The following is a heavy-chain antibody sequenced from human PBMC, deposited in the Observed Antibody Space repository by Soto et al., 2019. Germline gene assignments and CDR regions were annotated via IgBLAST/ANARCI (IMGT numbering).Heavy chain of an antibody. CDR1: GGSISSGGYS. D-gene: IGHD2-21*01. CDR2: IYHSGST. Sequence: QLQLQESGSGLVKPSQTLSLTCAVSGGSISSGGYSWSWIRQPPGKGLEWIGYIYHSGSTYYNSSPXGXXTIAVARSKNQFSLKLSSVTAADTAVYYCARIPSPWGQGTLVTVSS. V-gene: IGHV4-30-2*01. CDR3: ARIPSP. J-gene: IGHJ5*02.